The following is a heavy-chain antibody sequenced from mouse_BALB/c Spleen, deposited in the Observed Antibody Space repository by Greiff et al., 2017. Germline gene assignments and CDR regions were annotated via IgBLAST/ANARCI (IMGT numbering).Heavy chain of an antibody. CDR1: GYSITSDYA. J-gene: IGHJ3*01. CDR2: ISYSGST. V-gene: IGHV3-2*02. Sequence: EGKLQESGPGLVKPSQSLSLTCTVTGYSITSDYAWNWIRQFPGNKLEWMGYISYSGSTSYNPSLKSRISITRDTSKNQFFLQLNSVTTEDTATYYCARSSYYGNYGAWFAYWGQGTLVTVSA. CDR3: ARSSYYGNYGAWFAY. D-gene: IGHD2-10*01.